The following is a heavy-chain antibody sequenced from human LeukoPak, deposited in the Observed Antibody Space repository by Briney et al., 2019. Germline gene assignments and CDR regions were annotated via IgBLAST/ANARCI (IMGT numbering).Heavy chain of an antibody. D-gene: IGHD1-26*01. CDR3: AREGTPLSGSYRDY. V-gene: IGHV3-30*05. Sequence: PGGSLRLSCAASGFTFSSYGMHWVRQAPGKGLEWVAVISYDGSNKYYADSVKGRFTISRDNSKNTLYLQMNSLRAEGTAVYYCAREGTPLSGSYRDYWGQGTLVTVSS. CDR1: GFTFSSYG. J-gene: IGHJ4*02. CDR2: ISYDGSNK.